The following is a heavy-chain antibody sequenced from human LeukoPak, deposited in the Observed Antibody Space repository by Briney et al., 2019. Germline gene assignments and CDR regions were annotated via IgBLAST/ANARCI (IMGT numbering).Heavy chain of an antibody. D-gene: IGHD5-18*01. J-gene: IGHJ2*01. CDR3: ARAPTFLYSYGALWYFDL. CDR1: GFTFSSYS. V-gene: IGHV3-21*01. Sequence: PGGSLRLSCAASGFTFSSYSMNWVRQAPGKGLEWVSSISSSSSYIYYADSVKGRFTISRDNAKNSLYLQMNSLGAEDTAVYYCARAPTFLYSYGALWYFDLWGRGTLVTVSS. CDR2: ISSSSSYI.